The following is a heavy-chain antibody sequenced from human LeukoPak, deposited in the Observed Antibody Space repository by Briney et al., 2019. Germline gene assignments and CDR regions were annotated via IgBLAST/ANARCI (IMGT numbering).Heavy chain of an antibody. J-gene: IGHJ3*02. CDR3: ARESWSDSVAFDI. Sequence: PGGSLRLSCAASGFTFSSYWMSWVRQAPGKGLEWVGLISYGGIDKSYADSVKGRFTISRDSSKRTLYLQMNSLRAEDTAMYYCARESWSDSVAFDIWGLGTMVIVSS. CDR2: ISYGGIDK. D-gene: IGHD3-3*01. CDR1: GFTFSSYW. V-gene: IGHV3-30*03.